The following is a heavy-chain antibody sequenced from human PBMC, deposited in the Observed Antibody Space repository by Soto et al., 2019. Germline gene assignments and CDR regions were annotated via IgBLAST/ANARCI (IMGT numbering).Heavy chain of an antibody. Sequence: AASVKVSCKASGYTFTSYGISWVRQAPGQGLEWMGWIGAYNGNTNYAQKLQGRVTMTTDTSTSTAYMELRGLRSDDTAVYYCARDVYYYDSSGYYHNWFDPWGQGTLVTVSS. D-gene: IGHD3-22*01. J-gene: IGHJ5*02. CDR2: IGAYNGNT. CDR1: GYTFTSYG. CDR3: ARDVYYYDSSGYYHNWFDP. V-gene: IGHV1-18*04.